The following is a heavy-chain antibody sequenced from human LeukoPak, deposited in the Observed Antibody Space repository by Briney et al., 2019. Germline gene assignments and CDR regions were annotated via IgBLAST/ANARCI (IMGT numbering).Heavy chain of an antibody. Sequence: PGGSLRLSCAASGFTFSSYEMNWVRQAPGKGLEWVSYISCSCSTIYYADSVKGRFTISRDNAKNSLYLQMNSLRAEDTAVYYCARVAYDSSGYYNFDYWGQGTLVPVSS. J-gene: IGHJ4*02. CDR1: GFTFSSYE. V-gene: IGHV3-48*03. D-gene: IGHD3-22*01. CDR2: ISCSCSTI. CDR3: ARVAYDSSGYYNFDY.